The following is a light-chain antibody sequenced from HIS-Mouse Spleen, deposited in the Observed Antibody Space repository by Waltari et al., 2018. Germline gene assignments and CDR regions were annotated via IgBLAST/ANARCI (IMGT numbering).Light chain of an antibody. CDR1: ISDVGGYNY. CDR3: CSYAGSYTFEVV. V-gene: IGLV2-11*01. Sequence: QSALTQPRSVSGSPGQSVTIPCTGTISDVGGYNYVLWYQQHPGNAPKLMIYDVSNRPSGVPDRFSGSKSGNTASLTISGLQAEDEADYYCCSYAGSYTFEVVFGGGTKLTVL. J-gene: IGLJ2*01. CDR2: DVS.